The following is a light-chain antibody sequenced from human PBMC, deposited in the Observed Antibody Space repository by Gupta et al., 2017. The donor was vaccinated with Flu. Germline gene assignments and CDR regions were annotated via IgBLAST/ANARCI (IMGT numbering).Light chain of an antibody. CDR1: NIGRKS. CDR2: DDS. V-gene: IGLV3-21*02. J-gene: IGLJ3*02. CDR3: QVWDGEGDHPGR. Sequence: SSVLTQPPSVSVAPGQTASITCGGDNIGRKSVHWYQQQAGQAPVVVVFDDSDRPSGIPDRFSGSNSGSTANLTISRVEAGDEADYDCQVWDGEGDHPGRFGGGTKLTV.